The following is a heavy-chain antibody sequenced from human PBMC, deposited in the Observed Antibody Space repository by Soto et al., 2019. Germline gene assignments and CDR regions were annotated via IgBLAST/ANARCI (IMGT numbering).Heavy chain of an antibody. Sequence: QVQLVQSGAEVKKPGSSVKVSCKASGGTFSSYAISWVRQAPGQGLEWMGGIIPIFGTANYAQKFQGRVTITADDSTGTAYMELSSLRSEDTAVYYCARGDCTNGVCYARFDPWGQGTLVTVSS. CDR2: IIPIFGTA. V-gene: IGHV1-69*12. CDR1: GGTFSSYA. J-gene: IGHJ5*02. CDR3: ARGDCTNGVCYARFDP. D-gene: IGHD2-8*01.